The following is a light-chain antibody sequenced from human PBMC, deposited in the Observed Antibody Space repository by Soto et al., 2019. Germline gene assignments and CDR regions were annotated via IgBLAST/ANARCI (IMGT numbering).Light chain of an antibody. CDR1: LSISRY. CDR3: QQRFSWPLT. CDR2: DAS. Sequence: EIVLTQSPATLSLSPGERATLSCRASLSISRYLAWYQQKPGQVPRLLLNDASNRATGIPARFSGSGSGTDFTLTISSLEPEDFAVYYGQQRFSWPLTFGPGTKLEIK. V-gene: IGKV3-11*01. J-gene: IGKJ3*01.